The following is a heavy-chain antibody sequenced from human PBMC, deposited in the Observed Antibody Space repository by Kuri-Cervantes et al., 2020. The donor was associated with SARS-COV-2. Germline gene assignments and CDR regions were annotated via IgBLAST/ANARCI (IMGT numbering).Heavy chain of an antibody. V-gene: IGHV1-69*10. CDR3: ARETFLTRGPMPAPLLDY. CDR2: IIPVLGTA. J-gene: IGHJ4*02. CDR1: ETTFPNYD. Sequence: SVKVSCKAPETTFPNYDINWVRQATGQGLEWMGGIIPVLGTANYAPNFQGRVTMTTDTSTSTAYMELRSLRSDDTAVYYCARETFLTRGPMPAPLLDYWGQGTLVTVSS. D-gene: IGHD3-9*01.